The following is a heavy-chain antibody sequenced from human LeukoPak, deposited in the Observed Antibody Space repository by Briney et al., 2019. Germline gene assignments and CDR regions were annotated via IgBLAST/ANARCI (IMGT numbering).Heavy chain of an antibody. CDR2: IYHSGRT. CDR1: GGSISSTSW. J-gene: IGHJ4*01. Sequence: SETLSLTCAVSGGSISSTSWYSWVRQPPGKGLEWIGEIYHSGRTNYKASLKSRVTISLDKSKNQFSLKLASVTAADTAVYYCASLLGPLSYNFGFARDYWGQGTLVTVSS. V-gene: IGHV4-4*02. CDR3: ASLLGPLSYNFGFARDY. D-gene: IGHD5-18*01.